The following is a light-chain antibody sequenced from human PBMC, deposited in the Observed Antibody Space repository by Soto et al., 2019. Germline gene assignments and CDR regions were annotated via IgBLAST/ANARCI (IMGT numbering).Light chain of an antibody. J-gene: IGKJ1*01. CDR2: GAS. CDR1: QVIGSRY. Sequence: EIVMTQSPGTLSLSPGERATISCRASQVIGSRYLAWYQHKPGQSPRLLIYGASTRATGVPARFGGSGSGTEFTLTISNLQAEDSAVYYCHQYNNWPLGTFGPGTKVEIK. CDR3: HQYNNWPLGT. V-gene: IGKV3-15*01.